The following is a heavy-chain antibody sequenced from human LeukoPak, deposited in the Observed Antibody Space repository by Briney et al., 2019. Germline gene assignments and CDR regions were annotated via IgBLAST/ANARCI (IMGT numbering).Heavy chain of an antibody. CDR1: GVTFSDYP. Sequence: SVKVSCKASGVTFSDYPISWVRQAPGRGPEWMGGIVPRFAAADYAQQFQGRVTITADMYTTTAYMELSSLTSDDTAIYYCAGGYGSGVMSPYALDVWGTGTTVVVSS. CDR3: AGGYGSGVMSPYALDV. D-gene: IGHD3-10*01. V-gene: IGHV1-69*06. CDR2: IVPRFAAA. J-gene: IGHJ6*04.